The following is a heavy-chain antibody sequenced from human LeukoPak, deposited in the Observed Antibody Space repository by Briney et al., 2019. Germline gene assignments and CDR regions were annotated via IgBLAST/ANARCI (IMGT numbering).Heavy chain of an antibody. V-gene: IGHV3-7*04. CDR1: GFIFNDYW. CDR2: IKQDGSDK. D-gene: IGHD6-19*01. J-gene: IGHJ4*02. CDR3: ARGAAYRSGSYYFDY. Sequence: PGGSLRLSCAASGFIFNDYWMSWVRQAPGKGLEWVANIKQDGSDKYYVDSVKGRFTMSRDNAKNSLYLQLNSLRAEDTAVYDCARGAAYRSGSYYFDYCGQGSLVTVSS.